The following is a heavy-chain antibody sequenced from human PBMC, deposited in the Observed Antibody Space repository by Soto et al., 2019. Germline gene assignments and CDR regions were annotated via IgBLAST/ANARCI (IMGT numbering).Heavy chain of an antibody. CDR1: AFSFSHYA. V-gene: IGHV3-30-3*01. Sequence: GGSLRLSCGASAFSFSHYAMHWVRQAPGKGLECVAVISYDGNIKRYADSVKSRFTISRDNSENTLYLQMNSLSPEDTAVYYCARAGYCSGGRCYSPYYYYYGMDVWGQGTTVTVSS. D-gene: IGHD2-15*01. CDR2: ISYDGNIK. J-gene: IGHJ6*02. CDR3: ARAGYCSGGRCYSPYYYYYGMDV.